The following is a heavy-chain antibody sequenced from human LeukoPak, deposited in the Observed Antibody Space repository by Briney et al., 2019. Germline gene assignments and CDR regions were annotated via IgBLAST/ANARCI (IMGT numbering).Heavy chain of an antibody. J-gene: IGHJ4*02. CDR2: ISSGGSTI. D-gene: IGHD3-10*01. CDR1: GFIFSNYE. CDR3: ARDFYYGSGRFDY. Sequence: GGSLRLSCAASGFIFSNYEMNWVRQAPGKGLEWVSYISSGGSTIYYTDSVKGRFTISRDNAKNSLYLQMNSLRAEDTAIYYCARDFYYGSGRFDYWGQGTLVTVSS. V-gene: IGHV3-48*03.